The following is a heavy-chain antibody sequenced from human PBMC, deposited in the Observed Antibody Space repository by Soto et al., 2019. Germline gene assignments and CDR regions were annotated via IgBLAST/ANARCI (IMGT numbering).Heavy chain of an antibody. CDR3: AKDGGYCSGGSYLSQPDAFDI. D-gene: IGHD2-15*01. Sequence: EVQLLESGGGLVQPGGSLRLSCAASGFTFSSYAMSWVRQAPGKGLEWVSAISGSGGSRYYADSVKGRFTISRDNSNNTLYPKMNRQRAEDTAVYYYAKDGGYCSGGSYLSQPDAFDIWGQGTMVTVSS. V-gene: IGHV3-23*01. J-gene: IGHJ3*02. CDR1: GFTFSSYA. CDR2: ISGSGGSR.